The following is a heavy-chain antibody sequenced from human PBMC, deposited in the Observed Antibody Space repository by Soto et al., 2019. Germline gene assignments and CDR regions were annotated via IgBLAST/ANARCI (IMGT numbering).Heavy chain of an antibody. CDR3: ARGSCSGGSCYSFFGDY. Sequence: ASVKVSCKASGYTFTGYYMHWVRQAPGQGLEWMGWINPNSGGTNYAQKFQGWVTMTRDTSISTAYMELSRLRSDDTAVYYCARGSCSGGSCYSFFGDYWGQGTLVTVSS. D-gene: IGHD2-15*01. CDR2: INPNSGGT. CDR1: GYTFTGYY. V-gene: IGHV1-2*04. J-gene: IGHJ4*02.